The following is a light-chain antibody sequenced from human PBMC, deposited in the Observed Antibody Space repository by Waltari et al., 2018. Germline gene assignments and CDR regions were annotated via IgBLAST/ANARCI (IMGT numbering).Light chain of an antibody. CDR3: QMYVKLPVT. CDR2: HAS. CDR1: QSIGTY. Sequence: EIVLTQSPGTLSLSPGDSATLSCRASQSIGTYLTWYQQRPGQAPRLLIYHASSRATGIPDRFSGIGSGTDFSLTINRLEPEDFAVYYCQMYVKLPVTFGQGTKVELK. V-gene: IGKV3-20*01. J-gene: IGKJ1*01.